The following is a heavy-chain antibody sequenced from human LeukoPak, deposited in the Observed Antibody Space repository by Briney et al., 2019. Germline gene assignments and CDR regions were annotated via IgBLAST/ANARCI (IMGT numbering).Heavy chain of an antibody. D-gene: IGHD1-26*01. CDR1: GFTFSSYG. CDR2: IWYDGSNK. J-gene: IGHJ4*02. Sequence: GRSLRLSCAASGFTFSSYGMHWVRQAPGKGLEWVAVIWYDGSNKYYADSVKGRFTISRDNSKNTLYLQMNSLRAEDTAMYHCARSEGSYSAIDYWGQGTLVTVSS. V-gene: IGHV3-33*01. CDR3: ARSEGSYSAIDY.